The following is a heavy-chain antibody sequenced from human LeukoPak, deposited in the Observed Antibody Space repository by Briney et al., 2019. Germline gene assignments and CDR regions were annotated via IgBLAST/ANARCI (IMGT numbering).Heavy chain of an antibody. D-gene: IGHD6-13*01. J-gene: IGHJ4*02. V-gene: IGHV4-34*01. Sequence: SETLSLTCAVYGGSFSGYYWSWIRQPPGKGLEWIGEINHSGSTNYNPSLKSRVTISVDTSKNQFSLKLSSVTAADTAVYYCARLPRVHRLRNNTAAAPTIDYWGQGTLVTVSS. CDR3: ARLPRVHRLRNNTAAAPTIDY. CDR2: INHSGST. CDR1: GGSFSGYY.